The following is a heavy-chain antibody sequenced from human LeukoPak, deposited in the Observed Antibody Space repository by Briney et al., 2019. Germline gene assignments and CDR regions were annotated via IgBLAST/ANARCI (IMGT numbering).Heavy chain of an antibody. CDR3: TREQDREAAATVVGDY. D-gene: IGHD4-23*01. V-gene: IGHV3-48*03. CDR2: ISTGTYI. J-gene: IGHJ4*02. CDR1: GFTFSRFE. Sequence: GGSLRLSCVASGFTFSRFEMNWVRQAPGKGLEWISHISTGTYIAYTDSVKGRFTISRDNAKNSLYLQMNSLRAEDTAVYYCTREQDREAAATVVGDYWGQGTLITVSS.